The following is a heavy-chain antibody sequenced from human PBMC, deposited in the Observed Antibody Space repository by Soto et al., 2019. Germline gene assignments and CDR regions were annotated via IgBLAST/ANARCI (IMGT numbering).Heavy chain of an antibody. V-gene: IGHV4-30-2*01. CDR1: SGSISSGGYS. CDR3: GRGDYANAFDI. CDR2: IYHSGST. J-gene: IGHJ3*02. D-gene: IGHD4-17*01. Sequence: SETLSLTCAVSSGSISSGGYSWNWIRQPPGKGLEWIGNIYHSGSTYYNASLKSRVTISVDRSKNQFSLKLSSVTAADTAVYYCGRGDYANAFDIWGQGTMVT.